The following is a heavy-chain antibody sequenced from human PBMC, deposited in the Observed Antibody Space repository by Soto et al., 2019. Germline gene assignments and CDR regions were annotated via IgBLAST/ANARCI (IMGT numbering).Heavy chain of an antibody. V-gene: IGHV1-3*01. CDR1: GYTFTSYT. Sequence: QVQLEQSGAEVKKPGASVKVSCKTSGYTFTSYTLHWVRQAPGQGLEWMGWINAGNGREKYSQRFRDRVSLSTDKPAATAYMELKGLRSEAPAIFYCARGGGWVGEASFDSWGQGTLVTVSS. J-gene: IGHJ4*02. CDR2: INAGNGRE. D-gene: IGHD3-10*01. CDR3: ARGGGWVGEASFDS.